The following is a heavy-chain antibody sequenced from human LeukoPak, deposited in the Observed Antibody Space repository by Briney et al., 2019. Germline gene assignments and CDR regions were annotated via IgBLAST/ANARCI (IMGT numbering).Heavy chain of an antibody. D-gene: IGHD5-18*01. CDR2: IYNSGST. CDR3: ARDGLNTYGLPVDF. J-gene: IGHJ4*02. V-gene: IGHV4-59*01. CDR1: GGSISSDY. Sequence: SETLSLTCTVSGGSISSDYWSWIRQPPGKGLEWIGYIYNSGSTNYNPSLKSRVTISVDTSKNQFSLKLSSVTAADTAVYYCARDGLNTYGLPVDFWGQGTLVTVSS.